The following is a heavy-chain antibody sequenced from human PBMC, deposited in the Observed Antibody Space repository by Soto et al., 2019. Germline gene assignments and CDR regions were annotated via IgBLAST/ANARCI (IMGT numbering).Heavy chain of an antibody. CDR1: GGTFSSYA. J-gene: IGHJ5*02. V-gene: IGHV1-69*13. CDR2: IIPIFGTA. D-gene: IGHD3-22*01. CDR3: ARESGGRSSMIVGWFDT. Sequence: SVKVSCKASGGTFSSYAISWVRQAPGQGLEWMGGIIPIFGTANYAQKFQGRVTITADESTSTAYMELSSLRSEDTAVYYCARESGGRSSMIVGWFDTWGQGTLVTVSS.